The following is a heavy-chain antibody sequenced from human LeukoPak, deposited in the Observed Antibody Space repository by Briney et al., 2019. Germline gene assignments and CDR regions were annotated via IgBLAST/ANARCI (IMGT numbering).Heavy chain of an antibody. CDR2: ISAYNGNT. J-gene: IGHJ5*02. D-gene: IGHD2-2*01. CDR3: ARDTEDTVVVPAAVNWFDP. CDR1: GYTFTSYG. Sequence: ASVKVSCKASGYTFTSYGISWVRQAPGQGLEWMGWISAYNGNTNYAQKLQGRVTMTTDTSTSTAYMELRSLRSDDTAVYYCARDTEDTVVVPAAVNWFDPWGQGTLVTVSS. V-gene: IGHV1-18*04.